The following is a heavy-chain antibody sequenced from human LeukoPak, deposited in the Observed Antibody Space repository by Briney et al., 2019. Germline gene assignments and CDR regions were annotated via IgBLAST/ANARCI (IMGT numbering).Heavy chain of an antibody. D-gene: IGHD2-21*01. Sequence: ASVKVSCKASGYTFTGYYMHWVRQAPGQGLEWMGRINPNSGGTNYAQKFQGRVTMTRDTSISTAYMELSRLRSDDTAVYYCARDIQGVAAKRIDYYYGMDVWGQGTTVTVSS. CDR1: GYTFTGYY. J-gene: IGHJ6*02. CDR3: ARDIQGVAAKRIDYYYGMDV. CDR2: INPNSGGT. V-gene: IGHV1-2*06.